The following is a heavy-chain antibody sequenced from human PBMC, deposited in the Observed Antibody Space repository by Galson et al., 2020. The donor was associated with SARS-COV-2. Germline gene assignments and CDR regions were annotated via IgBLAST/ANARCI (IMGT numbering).Heavy chain of an antibody. CDR3: AKLGGGTYY. J-gene: IGHJ4*02. V-gene: IGHV3-23*01. CDR1: GFNFNNYA. D-gene: IGHD3-16*01. Sequence: GGSLRLSCAVSGFNFNNYAMSWVRQAPGKGLEWVSAIGGGYGTTYYATSVKGRFSIFKDNFKNTMYLQMNSLRADDSAVYYCAKLGGGTYYWGQGTLVTVSS. CDR2: IGGGYGTT.